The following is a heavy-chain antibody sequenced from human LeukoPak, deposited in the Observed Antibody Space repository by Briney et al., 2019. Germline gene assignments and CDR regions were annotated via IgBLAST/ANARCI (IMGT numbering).Heavy chain of an antibody. CDR3: ESGYSYGYKH. CDR2: TSASGGTI. Sequence: GGSLRLSCVASGFTFSSYEVNWVRQAPGRGLEWVSYTSASGGTIYYADSVKGRFTISRDNAKNSLYLQMKSLRAEDTAVYYCESGYSYGYKHWGQGTLVTVSS. D-gene: IGHD5-18*01. CDR1: GFTFSSYE. V-gene: IGHV3-48*03. J-gene: IGHJ4*02.